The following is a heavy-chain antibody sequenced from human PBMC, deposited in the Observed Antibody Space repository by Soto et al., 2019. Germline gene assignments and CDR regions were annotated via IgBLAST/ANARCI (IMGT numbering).Heavy chain of an antibody. CDR3: AKGNDGYYFDY. J-gene: IGHJ4*02. D-gene: IGHD3-22*01. Sequence: EVQLSESGGGFIQPGGSLRLSCAASGFTFSTYAVSWVRQVPGKGLEYISAITSTGDRTYYADSVKGRFTISRDNSKNTLYLQMNSLRAEDTAVYYCAKGNDGYYFDYWGQGTLVTVSS. CDR1: GFTFSTYA. V-gene: IGHV3-23*01. CDR2: ITSTGDRT.